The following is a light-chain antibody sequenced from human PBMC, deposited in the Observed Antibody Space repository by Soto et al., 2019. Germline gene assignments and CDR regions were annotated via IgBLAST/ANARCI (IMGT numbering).Light chain of an antibody. V-gene: IGLV1-51*01. J-gene: IGLJ2*01. CDR2: DND. Sequence: QSVLTQPPSVSAAPGQKVTISCSGSSSNIGNNYVFWYQQLPGTAPKLLIYDNDKRPSGIPDQFSGSKSGTSATLGITGLQTGDEADYYCATWDRSLSVGVFGGGTKLTVL. CDR3: ATWDRSLSVGV. CDR1: SSNIGNNY.